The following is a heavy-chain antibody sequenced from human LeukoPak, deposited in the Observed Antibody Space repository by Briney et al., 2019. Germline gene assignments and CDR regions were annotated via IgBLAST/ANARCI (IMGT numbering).Heavy chain of an antibody. CDR2: IYYSGST. D-gene: IGHD3-22*01. V-gene: IGHV4-39*01. J-gene: IGHJ4*02. CDR3: ASSGYYYLMYY. CDR1: VGSISSSSYY. Sequence: PSETLSLTCTASVGSISSSSYYWGWIRQPPGEGLEWIGSIYYSGSTYYNPSLKSRVTISVDTSKNQFSLKLSSVTAADTAVYYCASSGYYYLMYYWGQGTLVTVSS.